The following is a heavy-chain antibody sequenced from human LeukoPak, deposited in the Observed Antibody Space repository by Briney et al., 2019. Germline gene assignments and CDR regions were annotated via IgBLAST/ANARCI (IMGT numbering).Heavy chain of an antibody. J-gene: IGHJ4*02. CDR2: ISSSSSYI. CDR3: ARSPMIVVVMYDY. Sequence: GGSLRLSCAASGFTFSSHSMNWVRQAPGKGLEWVSSISSSSSYIYYADSVKGRFTISRDNAKNSLYLQMNSLRAEDTAVYYCARSPMIVVVMYDYWGQGTLVTVSS. D-gene: IGHD3-22*01. CDR1: GFTFSSHS. V-gene: IGHV3-21*01.